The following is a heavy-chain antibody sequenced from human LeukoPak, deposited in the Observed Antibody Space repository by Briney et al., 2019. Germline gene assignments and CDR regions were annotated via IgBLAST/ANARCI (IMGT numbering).Heavy chain of an antibody. V-gene: IGHV3-30*04. Sequence: GGSLRLSCAASGFTFSSYAMHWVRQAPGKGLEWVAVISYDGSNKYYADSVKGRFTISRDNSKNTLYLQMNSLRAEDTAVYYCARVDIVVVVAATLVDAFDIWGQGTMVTVS. CDR3: ARVDIVVVVAATLVDAFDI. D-gene: IGHD2-15*01. J-gene: IGHJ3*02. CDR2: ISYDGSNK. CDR1: GFTFSSYA.